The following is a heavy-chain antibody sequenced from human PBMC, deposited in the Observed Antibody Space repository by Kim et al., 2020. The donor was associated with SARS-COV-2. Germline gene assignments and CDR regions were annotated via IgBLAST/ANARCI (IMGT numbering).Heavy chain of an antibody. CDR2: IWYDGSNK. V-gene: IGHV3-33*06. Sequence: GGSLRLSCAASGFTFSSYGMHWVRQAPGKGLEWVAVIWYDGSNKYYADSVKGRFTISRDNSKNTLYLQMNSLRAEDTAVYYCAKDGDAAPYYYDSSGYYTRGWGQETLCTVSS. D-gene: IGHD3-22*01. CDR3: AKDGDAAPYYYDSSGYYTRG. CDR1: GFTFSSYG. J-gene: IGHJ4*02.